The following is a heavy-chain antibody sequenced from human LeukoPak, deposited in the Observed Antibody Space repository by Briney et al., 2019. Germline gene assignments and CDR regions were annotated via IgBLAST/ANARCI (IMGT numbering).Heavy chain of an antibody. Sequence: PGGSLRLSCAVSGITVSNYGMSWVRQAPGKGLEWVAGISGSGGGTNYADSVKGRFTISRDNPKNTLYLQMNSLRAEDTAVYFCAKRGIVIRAVIIVGFHKEAYYFDYWGQGALVTVSS. J-gene: IGHJ4*02. CDR1: GITVSNYG. D-gene: IGHD3-10*01. V-gene: IGHV3-23*01. CDR3: AKRGIVIRAVIIVGFHKEAYYFDY. CDR2: ISGSGGGT.